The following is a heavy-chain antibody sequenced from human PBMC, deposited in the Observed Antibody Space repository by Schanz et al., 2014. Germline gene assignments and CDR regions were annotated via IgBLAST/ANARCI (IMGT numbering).Heavy chain of an antibody. J-gene: IGHJ4*01. V-gene: IGHV3-66*01. Sequence: EVQLVESGGGLVKPGGSLRLSCAASGFTFNSYAMTWVRQAPGKGLEWVSVIYSGIGAYYADSVKDRFTVSRDNSKNTVYLQMNRLRAEDTAVYYCAREQIMAAAGLVDYWGHGTLVTVSS. CDR3: AREQIMAAAGLVDY. CDR1: GFTFNSYA. D-gene: IGHD6-13*01. CDR2: IYSGIGA.